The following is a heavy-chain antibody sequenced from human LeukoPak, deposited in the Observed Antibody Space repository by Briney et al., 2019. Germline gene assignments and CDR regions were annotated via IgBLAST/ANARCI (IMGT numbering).Heavy chain of an antibody. CDR2: ISDSGGDT. CDR1: GFTFSTYA. D-gene: IGHD2-2*01. V-gene: IGHV3-23*01. Sequence: GGSLRLSCAASGFTFSTYAMSWVRQAPGKGLEWVSAISDSGGDTYYADSVKGRFTISRDNSRNTLYLQMDTVRAEDTAVYYCAKDPAARYCTTTRCYYVYWGQGTLVTVSS. J-gene: IGHJ4*02. CDR3: AKDPAARYCTTTRCYYVY.